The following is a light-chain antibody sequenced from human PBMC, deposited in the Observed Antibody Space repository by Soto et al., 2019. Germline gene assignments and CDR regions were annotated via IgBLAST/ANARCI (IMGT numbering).Light chain of an antibody. V-gene: IGKV1-39*01. J-gene: IGKJ1*01. CDR2: AAS. CDR1: QSISSY. Sequence: DIQMTKSPSSLSASVGDRVTITCRASQSISSYLNWYQQKPGKAPKVLIYAASSLQSGIPSRFSGSGSGTDFTLTISSLQPEDFATYYCQQSYSITWTFGQGTKVE. CDR3: QQSYSITWT.